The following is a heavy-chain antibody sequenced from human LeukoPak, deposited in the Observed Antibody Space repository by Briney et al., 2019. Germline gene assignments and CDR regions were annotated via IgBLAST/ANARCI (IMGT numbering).Heavy chain of an antibody. Sequence: GGSLTLSCPASGCTFSNYAMNWVRQAPGKGLEWVSLISGSTGSTYYADCVKGGFAISSDNSKHTVDVQMNSLRDEDTAVYYCSKGPVSAIVGATTLDYWGQGTLVTVSS. CDR3: SKGPVSAIVGATTLDY. CDR1: GCTFSNYA. CDR2: ISGSTGST. V-gene: IGHV3-23*01. D-gene: IGHD1-26*01. J-gene: IGHJ4*02.